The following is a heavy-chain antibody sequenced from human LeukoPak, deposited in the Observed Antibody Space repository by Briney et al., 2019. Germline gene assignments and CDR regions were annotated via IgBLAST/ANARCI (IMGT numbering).Heavy chain of an antibody. Sequence: GGSLRLSCLVSGFSFSDYTMSWVRRAPGKGLEWVSAITGSGQTKYYTDSVKGRFTMSRDNSKNTLYLQMNSLRDEDTAEYFCAKESLVVIESYFDNWGQGTLVLVSS. CDR3: AKESLVVIESYFDN. J-gene: IGHJ4*02. D-gene: IGHD3-22*01. V-gene: IGHV3-23*01. CDR1: GFSFSDYT. CDR2: ITGSGQTK.